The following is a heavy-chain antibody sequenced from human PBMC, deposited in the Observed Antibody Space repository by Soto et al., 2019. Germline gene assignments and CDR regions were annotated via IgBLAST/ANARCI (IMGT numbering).Heavy chain of an antibody. D-gene: IGHD5-12*01. CDR1: GFNFGNFG. CDR3: ARGLRGVVDY. J-gene: IGHJ4*02. V-gene: IGHV3-33*01. Sequence: GGSLRLSCVASGFNFGNFGMHWVHQAPGRGLEWLTVISNDENIKQDSVRGRFAIARDNSKNTLYLHLTSLRAEDTAIYYCARGLRGVVDYWGQGTLVTVSS. CDR2: ISNDENIK.